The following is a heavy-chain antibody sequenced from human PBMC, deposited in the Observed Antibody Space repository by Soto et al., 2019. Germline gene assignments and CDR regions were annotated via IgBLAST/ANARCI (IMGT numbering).Heavy chain of an antibody. CDR1: GGSISSSSYY. Sequence: SETLSLTCTVSGGSISSSSYYWGWIRQPPGKGLEWIGSIYYSGSTYYNPSLKSRVTISVDTSKNQFSLKLSSVTAADTAVYYCARYNSSSSWGVYVFDYWGQGTLVTVSS. V-gene: IGHV4-39*07. J-gene: IGHJ4*02. CDR2: IYYSGST. CDR3: ARYNSSSSWGVYVFDY. D-gene: IGHD6-6*01.